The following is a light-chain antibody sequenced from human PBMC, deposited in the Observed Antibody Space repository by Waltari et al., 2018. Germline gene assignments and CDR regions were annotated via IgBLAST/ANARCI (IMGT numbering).Light chain of an antibody. V-gene: IGLV2-14*01. CDR1: SSYIGAFNH. J-gene: IGLJ3*02. CDR2: EVR. Sequence: QSALTQPASVSGSPGQAITISCTGTSSYIGAFNHVSWYQHLPGKAPKLIISEVRRRPSGVSNRFSGSKSGNMASLTISGLQAEDEADYYCNSYTTSSTWVFGGGTKLTVL. CDR3: NSYTTSSTWV.